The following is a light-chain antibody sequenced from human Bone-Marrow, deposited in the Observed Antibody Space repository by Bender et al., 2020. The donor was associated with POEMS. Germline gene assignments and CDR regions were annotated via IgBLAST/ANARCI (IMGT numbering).Light chain of an antibody. V-gene: IGLV1-44*01. Sequence: QSVLTQPPSASGTPGQRVTISCSGGSSNIGAHAVNWYQHLPGTAPKLLIYSSHRRPSEVPDRFSGSRSGTSASLAIRWLQSGDGADYYRAVWEGRLHGWVVGGGTKLTVL. CDR2: SSH. CDR3: AVWEGRLHGWV. CDR1: SSNIGAHA. J-gene: IGLJ3*02.